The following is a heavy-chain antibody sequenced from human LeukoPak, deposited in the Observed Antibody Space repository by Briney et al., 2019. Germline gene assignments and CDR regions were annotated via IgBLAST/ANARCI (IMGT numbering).Heavy chain of an antibody. J-gene: IGHJ6*02. CDR3: ASGVYYDFWSGYISYGMDV. CDR1: GFTFSSYS. V-gene: IGHV3-48*01. D-gene: IGHD3-3*01. CDR2: ISSSSSTI. Sequence: PGGSLRLSCAASGFTFSSYSMNWVRQAPGKGLEWVSYISSSSSTIYYADSVKGRFTISRDNAKNSLYLQMNSLRAEDTAVYYCASGVYYDFWSGYISYGMDVWGQGTTVTVSS.